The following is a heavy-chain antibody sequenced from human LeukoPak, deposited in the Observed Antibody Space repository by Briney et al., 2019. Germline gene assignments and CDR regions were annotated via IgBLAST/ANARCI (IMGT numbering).Heavy chain of an antibody. CDR2: IYTSGST. J-gene: IGHJ4*02. Sequence: SETLSLTCTVSGGSISSGSYYWSWIRQPAGKGLEWIGRIYTSGSTNYNPSLKSRVTISVDTSKNQFSLKLSSVTAADTAVYYCARGVVPAAYFDYWGQGTLVTVSS. D-gene: IGHD2-2*01. V-gene: IGHV4-61*02. CDR3: ARGVVPAAYFDY. CDR1: GGSISSGSYY.